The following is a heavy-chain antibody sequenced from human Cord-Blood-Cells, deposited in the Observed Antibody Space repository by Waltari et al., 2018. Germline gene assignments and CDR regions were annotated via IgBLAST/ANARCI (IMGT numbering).Heavy chain of an antibody. Sequence: QVQLQQWGAGLLKPSETLSLTCAVYGGSFSGYYWSWIRQPPGKGLEWIGESNHSGSTNYTPALKSRGTISEDTSKNQFSLKLSSVTAADTAVYYCARRTNDCSSTSCYSRSGFDPWGQGTLFTVSS. CDR3: ARRTNDCSSTSCYSRSGFDP. V-gene: IGHV4-34*01. J-gene: IGHJ5*02. D-gene: IGHD2-2*01. CDR1: GGSFSGYY. CDR2: SNHSGST.